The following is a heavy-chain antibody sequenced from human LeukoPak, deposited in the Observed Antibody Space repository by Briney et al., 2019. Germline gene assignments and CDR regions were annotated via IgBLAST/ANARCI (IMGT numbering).Heavy chain of an antibody. V-gene: IGHV3-30*03. Sequence: PGRSPRLSCAASGFTFSSYDMHWVRQAPGKGLEWVAGISFDGSYKYSADSVKGRFTISRDNSKNTLYLQMNSLRAEDTAVYYCASPYSSGWYNWFDPWGQGTLITVSS. CDR2: ISFDGSYK. J-gene: IGHJ5*02. D-gene: IGHD6-19*01. CDR1: GFTFSSYD. CDR3: ASPYSSGWYNWFDP.